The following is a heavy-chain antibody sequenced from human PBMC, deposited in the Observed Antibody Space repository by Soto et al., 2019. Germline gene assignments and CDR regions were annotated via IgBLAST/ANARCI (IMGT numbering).Heavy chain of an antibody. CDR1: GGSFSAYY. J-gene: IGHJ4*02. D-gene: IGHD3-22*01. Sequence: SETLSLTCAVYGGSFSAYYWSWIRQPPGKGLEWIGEINHSGGTSYNPSLKSRVTISVDTSKSQFSLKLTSVTAADRAVYYCARGSVHTVDSSGFYEYWGKGTPVTVSS. CDR3: ARGSVHTVDSSGFYEY. V-gene: IGHV4-34*01. CDR2: INHSGGT.